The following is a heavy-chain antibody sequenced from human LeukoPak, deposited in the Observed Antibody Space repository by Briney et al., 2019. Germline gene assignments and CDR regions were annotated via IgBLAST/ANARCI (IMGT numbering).Heavy chain of an antibody. J-gene: IGHJ5*02. CDR2: IYYSGST. D-gene: IGHD2-8*01. V-gene: IGHV4-31*03. CDR3: AGEEIMGDWFDP. CDR1: GGSISSGGYY. Sequence: SETLSLTCTVSGGSISSGGYYWSWIRQHPGKGLEWIGYIYYSGSTYYNPSLKSRVTISVDTSKNQFSLKLSSVTAADTAVYYCAGEEIMGDWFDPWGQGTLVTVSS.